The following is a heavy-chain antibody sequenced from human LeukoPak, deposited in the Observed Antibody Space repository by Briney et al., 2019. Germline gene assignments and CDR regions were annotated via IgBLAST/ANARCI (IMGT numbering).Heavy chain of an antibody. V-gene: IGHV1-18*01. D-gene: IGHD4-17*01. J-gene: IGHJ4*02. Sequence: ASVKVSCKASGYTFTSFGISWVRQAPRQGLEWIGWISGYNGNTNYAQKFQGRVTMTTDTSTSTAYMELRSLRSDDTAVYYCARDSATTVKSHNYWGQGTLVTVSS. CDR3: ARDSATTVKSHNY. CDR2: ISGYNGNT. CDR1: GYTFTSFG.